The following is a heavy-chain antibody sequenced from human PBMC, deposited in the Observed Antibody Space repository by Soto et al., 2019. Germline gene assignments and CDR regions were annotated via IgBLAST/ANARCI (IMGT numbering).Heavy chain of an antibody. J-gene: IGHJ6*02. CDR3: AKDDGVYSSSPLGV. CDR2: ISGSGGST. Sequence: EVQLLESGGGLVQPGGSLRLSCAASGFTFSSYAMSWVRQAPGKGLEWVSAISGSGGSTYYADSVKGRFTISRDNSKNTLYLQMNSLRAEDTDVYYCAKDDGVYSSSPLGVWGQGTTVTVSS. V-gene: IGHV3-23*01. D-gene: IGHD6-6*01. CDR1: GFTFSSYA.